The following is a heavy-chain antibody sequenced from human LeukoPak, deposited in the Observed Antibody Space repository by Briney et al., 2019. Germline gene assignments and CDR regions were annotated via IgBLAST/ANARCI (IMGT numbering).Heavy chain of an antibody. CDR2: ISGSGSST. V-gene: IGHV3-23*01. CDR3: AKDDCSSTSCSSFDY. CDR1: GFTFSSYA. Sequence: GGSLRLSCAASGFTFSSYAMSWVRQAPGKGLEWVSAISGSGSSTYYADSVKGRFTISRDNSKNTLYLQMNSLRAEDTAVYYCAKDDCSSTSCSSFDYWGQGTLVTVSS. J-gene: IGHJ4*02. D-gene: IGHD2-2*01.